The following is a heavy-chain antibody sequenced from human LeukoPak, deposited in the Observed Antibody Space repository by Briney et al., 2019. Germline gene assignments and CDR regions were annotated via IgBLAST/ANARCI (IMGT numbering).Heavy chain of an antibody. Sequence: SETLSLTCTVSGGSISSYYWNWIRQPAGKGLEWIGRIYTSGSTNYNPSLKSRVTMSVDTSKNQFSLKLSSVTAADTAVYYCARAFIAAAGTGEDYFDYWGQGTLVTVSS. CDR1: GGSISSYY. D-gene: IGHD6-13*01. V-gene: IGHV4-4*07. CDR3: ARAFIAAAGTGEDYFDY. J-gene: IGHJ4*02. CDR2: IYTSGST.